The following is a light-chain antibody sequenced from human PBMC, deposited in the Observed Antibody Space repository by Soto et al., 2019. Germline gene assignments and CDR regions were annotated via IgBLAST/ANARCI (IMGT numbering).Light chain of an antibody. CDR2: GNS. Sequence: QSVLTQPPSVSGAPGQRVTISCTGSSSNIGGGYDVHWYQQLPGTAPKLLIYGNSNRPSGVPDRFSGSKSGTSASLAITGLQAEDEADYYCQCYDSSLSGSVVFGGGTKLTVL. J-gene: IGLJ2*01. CDR3: QCYDSSLSGSVV. V-gene: IGLV1-40*01. CDR1: SSNIGGGYD.